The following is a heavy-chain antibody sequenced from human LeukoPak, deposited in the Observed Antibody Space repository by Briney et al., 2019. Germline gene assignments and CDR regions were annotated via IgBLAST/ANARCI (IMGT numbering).Heavy chain of an antibody. CDR2: VDPEDGET. J-gene: IGHJ4*01. V-gene: IGHV1-69-2*01. D-gene: IGHD1-1*01. Sequence: ASVKVSCKVSGCTFTDYYMHWVQQAPGKGLEWMGLVDPEDGETIYAEKFQGRVTITADTSTDTAYMELSSLGSEDTAVYYCATLELERRSVIDYWGQGTLVTVSS. CDR3: ATLELERRSVIDY. CDR1: GCTFTDYY.